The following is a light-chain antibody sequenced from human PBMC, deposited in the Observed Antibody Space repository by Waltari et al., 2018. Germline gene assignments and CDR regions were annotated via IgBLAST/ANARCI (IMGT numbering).Light chain of an antibody. Sequence: DIQMTQSPSTLSASVGDRVTITCRASQSISSWLAWYQQEPGKAPKVLIYKASSLESGVPSRFSGSGSGTDFTLTISSLQPEDFATYYCQQTYSTSWTFGQGTKVEI. CDR3: QQTYSTSWT. J-gene: IGKJ1*01. CDR1: QSISSW. CDR2: KAS. V-gene: IGKV1-5*03.